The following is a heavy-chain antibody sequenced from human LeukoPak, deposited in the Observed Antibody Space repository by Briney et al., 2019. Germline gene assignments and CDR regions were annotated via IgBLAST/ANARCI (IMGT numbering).Heavy chain of an antibody. CDR3: ARDTAMVTFDY. J-gene: IGHJ4*02. Sequence: GGSLRLSCAASGFTFSNYAMSWVRQAPGKGLEWVSAISGSASSTYHADSVKGRFTISRDNAKNSLYLQMNSLRAEDTAVYYCARDTAMVTFDYWGQGTLVTVSS. V-gene: IGHV3-23*01. CDR1: GFTFSNYA. D-gene: IGHD5-18*01. CDR2: ISGSASST.